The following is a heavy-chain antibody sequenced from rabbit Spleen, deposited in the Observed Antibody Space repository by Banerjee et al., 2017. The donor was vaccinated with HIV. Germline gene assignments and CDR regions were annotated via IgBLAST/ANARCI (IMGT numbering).Heavy chain of an antibody. CDR1: GFAFSADYY. V-gene: IGHV1S45*01. D-gene: IGHD2-1*01. J-gene: IGHJ4*01. CDR2: IYGGVIDST. Sequence: QQQLEESGGGLVQPEGTLTLTCTASGFAFSADYYICWVRQAPGKGLESIACIYGGVIDSTYYATWAKGRFTISKTSSTTVTLRVASLTAADTATYFCARGSATMTMVITGFYFSLWGPGTLVTVS. CDR3: ARGSATMTMVITGFYFSL.